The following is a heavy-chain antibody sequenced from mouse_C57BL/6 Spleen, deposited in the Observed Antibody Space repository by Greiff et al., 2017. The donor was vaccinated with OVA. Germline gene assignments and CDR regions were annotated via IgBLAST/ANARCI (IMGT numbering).Heavy chain of an antibody. D-gene: IGHD2-2*01. Sequence: QVQLQQPGAELVKPGASVKMSCTASGYTFTSYWITWVKQRPGQGLEWIGDIYPGSGSTNYNEKFKSKATLTVDTSSSTAYMQLSSLTSEDSAVYYCARGTMVNAMDYWGQGTSVTVSS. CDR3: ARGTMVNAMDY. CDR2: IYPGSGST. CDR1: GYTFTSYW. J-gene: IGHJ4*01. V-gene: IGHV1-55*01.